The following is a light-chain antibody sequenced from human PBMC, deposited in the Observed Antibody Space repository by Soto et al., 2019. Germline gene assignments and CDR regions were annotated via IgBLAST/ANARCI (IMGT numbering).Light chain of an antibody. CDR2: GAS. V-gene: IGKV3-15*01. Sequence: EIMMTQSPVTLSVSPGERATLSCRASQSVNSNLAWYQQKPGQAPRLLIYGASTRATGIPASFIGNGSGTEFTLTASSLQPEDFAVYYCQQGGNWPLTFGQGTRLEIK. CDR3: QQGGNWPLT. J-gene: IGKJ5*01. CDR1: QSVNSN.